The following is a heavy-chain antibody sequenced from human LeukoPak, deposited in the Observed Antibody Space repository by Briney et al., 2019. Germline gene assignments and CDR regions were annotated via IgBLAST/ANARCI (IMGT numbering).Heavy chain of an antibody. D-gene: IGHD3-10*01. V-gene: IGHV7-4-1*02. CDR3: AKGMYYYGSGTSSDDAFDA. Sequence: ASVKVSCKASGYIFTKYGLNWVRQAPGQGLEWMGWINTNTGNPMYAQGFTGHFVFSLDTSVTTAYLQITGLKAEDSAVYYCAKGMYYYGSGTSSDDAFDAWGQGTMVTVSS. J-gene: IGHJ3*01. CDR1: GYIFTKYG. CDR2: INTNTGNP.